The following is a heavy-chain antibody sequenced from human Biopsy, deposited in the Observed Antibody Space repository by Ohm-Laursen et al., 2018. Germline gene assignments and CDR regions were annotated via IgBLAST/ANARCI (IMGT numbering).Heavy chain of an antibody. J-gene: IGHJ6*02. Sequence: SLRLSCAASRFTFSTYGMHWVRQAPGKGLEWVAVILFDGSDQKYADSVKGRFTISRDNSKNTLYLQMNSLRAEDTAVIYCVKERGAAGTGYYYGMDVWGQGTTVTVSS. CDR3: VKERGAAGTGYYYGMDV. D-gene: IGHD6-13*01. CDR2: ILFDGSDQ. CDR1: RFTFSTYG. V-gene: IGHV3-30*18.